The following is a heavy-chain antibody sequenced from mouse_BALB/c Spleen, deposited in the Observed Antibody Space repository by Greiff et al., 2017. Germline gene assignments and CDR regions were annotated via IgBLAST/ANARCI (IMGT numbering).Heavy chain of an antibody. CDR1: GYTFSSYW. CDR3: AREGELRSFAY. D-gene: IGHD1-1*01. CDR2: ILPGSGST. V-gene: IGHV1-9*01. Sequence: QVQLQQSGAELMKPGASVKISCKATGYTFSSYWIEWVKQRPGHGLEWIGEILPGSGSTNYNEKFKGKATFTADTSSNTAYMQLSSLTSEDSAVYYCAREGELRSFAYWGQGTLVTVSA. J-gene: IGHJ3*01.